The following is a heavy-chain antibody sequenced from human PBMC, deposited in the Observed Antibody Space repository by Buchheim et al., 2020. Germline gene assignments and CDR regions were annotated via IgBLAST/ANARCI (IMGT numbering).Heavy chain of an antibody. D-gene: IGHD5-24*01. V-gene: IGHV3-74*01. CDR1: GFTFSSYW. J-gene: IGHJ4*02. CDR3: ARAKSRDGYNWAHYYFDY. Sequence: EVQLVESGGGLVQPGGSLRLPCAASGFTFSSYWMHWVRQAPGKGLVWVSRINSDGSSTSYADSVKGRFTISRDNAKNTLYLQMNSLRAEDTAVYYCARAKSRDGYNWAHYYFDYWGQGTL. CDR2: INSDGSST.